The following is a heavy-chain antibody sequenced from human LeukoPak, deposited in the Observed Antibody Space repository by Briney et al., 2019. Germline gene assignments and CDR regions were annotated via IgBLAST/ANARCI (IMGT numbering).Heavy chain of an antibody. CDR2: IFHGETT. V-gene: IGHV4-38-2*01. CDR1: DYSVTSAYY. CDR3: ARVGSSWYWDDY. J-gene: IGHJ4*02. Sequence: SETLSLTCAVSDYSVTSAYYWGWIRQFPGKGLEWIGSIFHGETTYYNPSLESRVTISVDPSKNQFSLRLTSVTAADTAVYYCARVGSSWYWDDYWDQGTLVTVSS. D-gene: IGHD6-13*01.